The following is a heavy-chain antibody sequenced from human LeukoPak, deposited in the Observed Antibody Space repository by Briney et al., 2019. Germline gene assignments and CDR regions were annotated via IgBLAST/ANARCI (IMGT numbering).Heavy chain of an antibody. D-gene: IGHD1-26*01. Sequence: GGSLRLSCAASGFPFSSYSMNWVRQAPGKGLEWVSSISSSSSYIYYADSVKGRFTISRDNAKNSLYLQMNSLRAEDTAVYYCARDREDYFDYWGQGTLVTVSS. J-gene: IGHJ4*02. V-gene: IGHV3-21*01. CDR3: ARDREDYFDY. CDR1: GFPFSSYS. CDR2: ISSSSSYI.